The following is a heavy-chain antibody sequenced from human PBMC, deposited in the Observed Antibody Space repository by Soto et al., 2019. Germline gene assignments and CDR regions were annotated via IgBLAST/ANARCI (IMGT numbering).Heavy chain of an antibody. CDR1: GGTFSSFG. V-gene: IGHV1-69*18. Sequence: QVQLVQSGAEVKKPGSSVKVSCKTSGGTFSSFGISWVRQAPGQGLEWMGTIIPIIATAKYAQKFQGRVTITAAESTSTAYMHLSSLRSEDTAVYYCARELKEPGSYYYYGLDVWGQGTTVTVSS. CDR3: ARELKEPGSYYYYGLDV. CDR2: IIPIIATA. J-gene: IGHJ6*02. D-gene: IGHD3-10*01.